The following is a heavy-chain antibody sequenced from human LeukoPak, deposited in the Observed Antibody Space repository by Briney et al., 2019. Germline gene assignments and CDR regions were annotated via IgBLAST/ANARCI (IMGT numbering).Heavy chain of an antibody. CDR3: APTDFYDSSGYNY. CDR1: GFTFSSYA. CDR2: ISGSGGGT. Sequence: GGSLRLSCAASGFTFSSYAMSWVRQAPGKGLEWVSAISGSGGGTYYADSVKGRFTISRDNSKNTLYLQMNSLRAEDTAVYYCAPTDFYDSSGYNYWGQGTLVTVSS. V-gene: IGHV3-23*01. D-gene: IGHD3-22*01. J-gene: IGHJ4*02.